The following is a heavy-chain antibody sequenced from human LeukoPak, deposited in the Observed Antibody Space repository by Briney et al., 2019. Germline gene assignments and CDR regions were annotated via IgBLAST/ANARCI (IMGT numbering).Heavy chain of an antibody. Sequence: GASVKVSCKASGGTFSSYAISWVRQAPGQGLEWMGGIIPIFGTANYAQKSQGRVTITADESTSTAYMELSSLRSEDTAVYYCARGPSPIYYDSSGYYYGEYFQHWGQGTLVTVSS. CDR1: GGTFSSYA. J-gene: IGHJ1*01. V-gene: IGHV1-69*13. D-gene: IGHD3-22*01. CDR3: ARGPSPIYYDSSGYYYGEYFQH. CDR2: IIPIFGTA.